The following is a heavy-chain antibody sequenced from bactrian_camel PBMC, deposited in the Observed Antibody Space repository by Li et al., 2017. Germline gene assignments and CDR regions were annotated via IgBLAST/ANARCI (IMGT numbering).Heavy chain of an antibody. CDR1: GYRYSTYC. J-gene: IGHJ4*01. CDR2: IDSDGST. V-gene: IGHV3S53*01. Sequence: VQLVESGGGSVQAGESLRLSCVVSGYRYSTYCMGWFRQVPGNEREPLASIDSDGSTSYADSVKGRFTTSRENDKNTVYLQMNNLKPEDTAMYYCVDDCYGSRYYLARRTNVWGQGTQVTVS. CDR3: VDDCYGSRYYLARRTNV. D-gene: IGHD6*01.